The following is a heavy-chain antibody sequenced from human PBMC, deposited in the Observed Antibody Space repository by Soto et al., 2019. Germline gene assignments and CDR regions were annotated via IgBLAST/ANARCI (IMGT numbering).Heavy chain of an antibody. CDR3: ARDLWGYCGTDCYPLDV. D-gene: IGHD2-21*02. CDR2: MYNTGST. Sequence: QVQLQESGPGLVKPSETLSLTCTVSGGSISRTYWSWIRQPPGKELEWIGYMYNTGSTVYNPSFKSRVTISVDTSKNQFTLKLNSVTAADTAVYYGARDLWGYCGTDCYPLDVWGQGTTVTVSS. CDR1: GGSISRTY. V-gene: IGHV4-59*01. J-gene: IGHJ6*02.